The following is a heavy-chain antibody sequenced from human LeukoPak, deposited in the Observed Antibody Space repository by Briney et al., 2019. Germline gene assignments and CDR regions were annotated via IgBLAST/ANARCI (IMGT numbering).Heavy chain of an antibody. D-gene: IGHD6-13*01. V-gene: IGHV4-59*01. CDR1: GGSISSYY. CDR3: VRASTDSSSWYHYFDY. J-gene: IGHJ4*02. Sequence: SETLSRTCTVSGGSISSYYWSWIRQPPGKGLEWIGYIFHSGSTNYNPPLKSRVSISLDTSKSQFSLKLTSVTAADTAVYYCVRASTDSSSWYHYFDYWGQGTLVTVSS. CDR2: IFHSGST.